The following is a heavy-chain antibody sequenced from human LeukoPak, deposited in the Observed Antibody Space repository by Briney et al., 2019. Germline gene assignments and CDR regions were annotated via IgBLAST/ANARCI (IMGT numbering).Heavy chain of an antibody. CDR2: IIPIFGTA. Sequence: ASVKVSCKASGGTFSSYAISWVRQAPGQGLEWMGGIIPIFGTANYAQKFQGRVTITADESTSTAYMELSSLRSEDTAEYYCARETVSTNYYYYYGMDVWGQGTTVTVSS. CDR1: GGTFSSYA. D-gene: IGHD4-17*01. CDR3: ARETVSTNYYYYYGMDV. V-gene: IGHV1-69*13. J-gene: IGHJ6*02.